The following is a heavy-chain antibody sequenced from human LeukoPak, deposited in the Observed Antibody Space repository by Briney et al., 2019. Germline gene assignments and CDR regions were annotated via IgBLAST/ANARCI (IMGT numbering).Heavy chain of an antibody. J-gene: IGHJ4*02. Sequence: GASVKVSDKASGYTFTSYGISWVRQAPGQGLEWMGIINPSGGSTTYAQKFQGRVAMTRDTSTSRVYMEVSSLRSEDTAVYYCARTYSSSDEFDYWGQGTLVTVSS. V-gene: IGHV1-46*01. D-gene: IGHD6-13*01. CDR3: ARTYSSSDEFDY. CDR2: INPSGGST. CDR1: GYTFTSYG.